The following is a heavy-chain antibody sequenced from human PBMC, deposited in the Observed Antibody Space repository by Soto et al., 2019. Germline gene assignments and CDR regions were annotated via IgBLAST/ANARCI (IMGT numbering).Heavy chain of an antibody. CDR2: IKQDGSEK. CDR1: GFTFSSYW. CDR3: ARDPSKQQLADYYYYGMDV. V-gene: IGHV3-7*03. D-gene: IGHD6-13*01. J-gene: IGHJ6*02. Sequence: GGSLRLSCAASGFTFSSYWMSWVRQAPGKGLEWVANIKQDGSEKYYVDSVKGRFTISRDNSKNTLYLQMNSLRAEDTAVYYCARDPSKQQLADYYYYGMDVWGQGTTVTVSS.